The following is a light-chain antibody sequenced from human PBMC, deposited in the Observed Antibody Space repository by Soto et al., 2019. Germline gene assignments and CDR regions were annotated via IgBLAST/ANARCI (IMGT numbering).Light chain of an antibody. CDR1: QSLLHITGETF. CDR3: MQSTQLPPT. Sequence: DIVMTQSPLSLPFTPGQPASISCKSSQSLLHITGETFLFWYLQKPGQSPQLLIYEVSTRVSGVPDRFSGSGSGTDFTLEISRVETDDVGIYYCMQSTQLPPTFGQGTLLDIK. J-gene: IGKJ5*01. CDR2: EVS. V-gene: IGKV2D-29*02.